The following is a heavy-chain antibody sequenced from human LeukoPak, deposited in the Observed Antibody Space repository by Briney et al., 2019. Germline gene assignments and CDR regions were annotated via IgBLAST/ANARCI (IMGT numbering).Heavy chain of an antibody. D-gene: IGHD2-2*01. V-gene: IGHV1-69*05. CDR1: GGTFSSYA. CDR3: ARGEPAANLGYYYMHV. CDR2: IIPIFGTA. Sequence: SVKVSCKASGGTFSSYAISWVRQSPGQGLEWMGGIIPIFGTANYEQKFQGRVTITTDESTRTAYMELSSLRSEDTAAYYCARGEPAANLGYYYMHVWGKGTTVTVSS. J-gene: IGHJ6*03.